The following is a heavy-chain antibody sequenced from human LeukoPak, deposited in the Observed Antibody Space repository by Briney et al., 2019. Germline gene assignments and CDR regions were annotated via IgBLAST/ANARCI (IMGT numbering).Heavy chain of an antibody. J-gene: IGHJ4*02. V-gene: IGHV4-34*01. D-gene: IGHD3-22*01. CDR2: INHSGST. Sequence: GSLRLSCVASGFSVSSNYMNWVRQAPGKGLEWIGEINHSGSTNYNPSLKSRVTISVDTSKNQFSLKLSSVTAADTAVYYCARGKRTLVVNYPFDYWGQGTLVTVSS. CDR1: GFSVSSNY. CDR3: ARGKRTLVVNYPFDY.